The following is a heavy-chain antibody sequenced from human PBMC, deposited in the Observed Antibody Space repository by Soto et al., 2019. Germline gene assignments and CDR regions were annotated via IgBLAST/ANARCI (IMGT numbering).Heavy chain of an antibody. D-gene: IGHD3-10*01. CDR3: ASPYYYGSGSFSGGFDY. J-gene: IGHJ4*02. CDR2: IYPGDSDT. V-gene: IGHV5-51*01. Sequence: PGASLKISCKGSGYSFTSYWIGWVRQTPGKGLEWMGIIYPGDSDTRYSPSFQGQVTISADKSISTAYLQWSSLKASDTAMYYCASPYYYGSGSFSGGFDYWGQGTLVTDSS. CDR1: GYSFTSYW.